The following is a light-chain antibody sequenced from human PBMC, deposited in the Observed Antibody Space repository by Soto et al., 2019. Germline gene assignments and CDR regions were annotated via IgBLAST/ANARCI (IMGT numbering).Light chain of an antibody. CDR3: QHYDSLRWT. J-gene: IGKJ1*01. CDR1: QSVSSSY. Sequence: IVLTHAPGTLSFSPGEIATLSCRGSQSVSSSYLAWYQQKPGQAPRLLIYGASSRATGIPDRFSGSGSGTDFTLTISRLEPEDFAVYYCQHYDSLRWTFGLGTKVDIK. CDR2: GAS. V-gene: IGKV3-20*01.